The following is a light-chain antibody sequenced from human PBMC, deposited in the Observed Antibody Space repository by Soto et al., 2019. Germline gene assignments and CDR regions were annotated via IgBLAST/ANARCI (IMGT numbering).Light chain of an antibody. CDR1: QDISRW. CDR3: QKADTFPLA. V-gene: IGKV1-12*01. J-gene: IGKJ4*02. Sequence: DIQMTQSPSSVSAYVGDSVTITCRASQDISRWLAWYQQKPGKAPRLLIYAAYTLESGVPSRFRGRGSGTIFTLTITTLLPEDFATYYCQKADTFPLAFGGGTKLEI. CDR2: AAY.